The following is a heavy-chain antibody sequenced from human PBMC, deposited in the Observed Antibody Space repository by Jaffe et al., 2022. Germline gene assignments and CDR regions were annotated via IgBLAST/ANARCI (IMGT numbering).Heavy chain of an antibody. CDR1: GFTFSSYA. CDR3: AKRDRVGSGSYYNPIGDFDY. CDR2: ISGSGGST. V-gene: IGHV3-23*01. Sequence: EVQLLESGGGLVQPGGSLRLSCAASGFTFSSYAMSWVRQAPGKGLEWVSAISGSGGSTYYADSVKGRFTISRDNSKNTLYLQMNSLRAEDTAVYYCAKRDRVGSGSYYNPIGDFDYWGQGTLVTVSS. J-gene: IGHJ4*02. D-gene: IGHD3-10*01.